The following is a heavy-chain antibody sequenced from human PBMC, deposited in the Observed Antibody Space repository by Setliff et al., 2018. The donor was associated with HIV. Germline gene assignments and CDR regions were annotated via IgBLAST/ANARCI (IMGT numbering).Heavy chain of an antibody. D-gene: IGHD4-4*01. J-gene: IGHJ5*02. CDR2: IYTSGST. CDR1: GGSISSGSYY. Sequence: SETLSLTCTVSGGSISSGSYYWSWIRQPAGKGLEWIGRIYTSGSTNYNPSLKSRVTISVDTSKNQFSLKLSSVTAADTAVYYCARDRASLTTNFFDLWGQGTLVTVSS. V-gene: IGHV4-61*02. CDR3: ARDRASLTTNFFDL.